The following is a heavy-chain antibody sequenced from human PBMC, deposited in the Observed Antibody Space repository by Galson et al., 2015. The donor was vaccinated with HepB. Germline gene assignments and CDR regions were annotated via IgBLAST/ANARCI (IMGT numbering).Heavy chain of an antibody. CDR1: GGTFSSYA. V-gene: IGHV1-69*01. CDR3: ARSGSYYFPYYYYYMDV. CDR2: IIPIFGTA. D-gene: IGHD1-26*01. J-gene: IGHJ6*03. Sequence: QSGAEVKKPGESLKISCKASGGTFSSYAISWVRQAPGQGLEWMGGIIPIFGTANYAQKFQGRVTITADESTSTAYMELSSLRSEDTAVYYCARSGSYYFPYYYYYMDVWGKGTTVTVSS.